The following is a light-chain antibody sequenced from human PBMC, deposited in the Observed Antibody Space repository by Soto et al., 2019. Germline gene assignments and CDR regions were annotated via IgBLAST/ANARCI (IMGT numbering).Light chain of an antibody. V-gene: IGLV2-14*03. CDR3: SSYTSSNTLPYV. J-gene: IGLJ1*01. CDR2: DVS. CDR1: GSDVGGYNY. Sequence: QSALNQPASVSGSPGQSITISCTGTGSDVGGYNYVSWYQQHPGKAPKLMIYDVSNRPSGVSNRFSGSKSGNTASLTISGLQAEDEADYYCSSYTSSNTLPYVFGSGTKVTVL.